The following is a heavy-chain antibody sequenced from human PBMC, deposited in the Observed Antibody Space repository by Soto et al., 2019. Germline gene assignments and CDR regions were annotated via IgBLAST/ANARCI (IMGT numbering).Heavy chain of an antibody. Sequence: SETLPVSCSVSVGSMSDYYWNWIRRPPGKGLELIGYISYSGSTNYNPSLERRVTMAVDKSKTHFSLKVRSVTAADTAMYYCARGAGSSSYHHDSHDHWGQGIMVTVSS. CDR2: ISYSGST. CDR1: VGSMSDYY. J-gene: IGHJ4*02. D-gene: IGHD6-6*01. CDR3: ARGAGSSSYHHDSHDH. V-gene: IGHV4-59*01.